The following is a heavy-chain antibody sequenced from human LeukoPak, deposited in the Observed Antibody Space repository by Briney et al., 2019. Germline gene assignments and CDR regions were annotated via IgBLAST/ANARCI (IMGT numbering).Heavy chain of an antibody. CDR2: ISGSGSTI. CDR1: GFTFSDYY. CDR3: ARESLYSSGYPDY. V-gene: IGHV3-11*01. J-gene: IGHJ4*02. Sequence: GGSLTLSCSASGFTFSDYYMSWLRQAPGKGLEWVSYISGSGSTIYYADSVKGRFTISRDSAKNSLYLQMNSLRAEDTAVYYCARESLYSSGYPDYWGQGTLVTVSS. D-gene: IGHD3-22*01.